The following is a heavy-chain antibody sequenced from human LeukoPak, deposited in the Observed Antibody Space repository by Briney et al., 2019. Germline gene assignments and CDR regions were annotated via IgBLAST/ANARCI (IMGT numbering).Heavy chain of an antibody. V-gene: IGHV4-59*08. CDR1: GGSISSYY. CDR2: IYYSGST. J-gene: IGHJ4*02. D-gene: IGHD1-1*01. CDR3: ARRAYSAAYWKHFDY. Sequence: SETLSLTCTVSGGSISSYYWSWIRQPPGKGLEWIGYIYYSGSTNYNPSLKSRVTISVDTSKNQFSLKLNSVTAADTAVYFCARRAYSAAYWKHFDYWGQGTLVTVSS.